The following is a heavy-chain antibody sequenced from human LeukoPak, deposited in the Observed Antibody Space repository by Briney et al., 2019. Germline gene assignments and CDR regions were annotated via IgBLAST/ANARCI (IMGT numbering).Heavy chain of an antibody. V-gene: IGHV1-2*02. Sequence: GASVKVSCKASGYTFTGYYMHWVRQAPGQGLEWMGWINPNSGDSNYAQKFQDRVTMTRDTSISTAYMELSRLRSDDTAVYYCARQFGYGYSFDIWGQGKTVTVSS. CDR2: INPNSGDS. CDR1: GYTFTGYY. J-gene: IGHJ3*02. CDR3: ARQFGYGYSFDI. D-gene: IGHD5-18*01.